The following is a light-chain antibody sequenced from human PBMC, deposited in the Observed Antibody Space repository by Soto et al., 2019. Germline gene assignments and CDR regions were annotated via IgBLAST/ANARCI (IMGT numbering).Light chain of an antibody. CDR1: QSISSW. Sequence: DIQMTQSPSTLSASVEDRVTITCRASQSISSWLAWYQQKPGKAPKHLIYKASSLESGVPLRFSGSRSGTEFTLTISSLQPDEFATNYCQQYDSYSLTFGGGTKVEIK. V-gene: IGKV1-5*03. J-gene: IGKJ4*01. CDR2: KAS. CDR3: QQYDSYSLT.